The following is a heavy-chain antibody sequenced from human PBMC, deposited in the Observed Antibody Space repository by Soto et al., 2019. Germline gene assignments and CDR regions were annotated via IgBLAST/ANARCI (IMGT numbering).Heavy chain of an antibody. Sequence: PSETLSLTCAVYGGSFSGYYWSWIRQPPGKGLEWIGEINHSGSTNYNPSLKSRVTISVDTSKNQFSLKLSSVTAADTAVYYCARPYRPNRGYFEYWGQGTLVTVSS. J-gene: IGHJ4*02. D-gene: IGHD2-21*01. CDR3: ARPYRPNRGYFEY. V-gene: IGHV4-34*01. CDR2: INHSGST. CDR1: GGSFSGYY.